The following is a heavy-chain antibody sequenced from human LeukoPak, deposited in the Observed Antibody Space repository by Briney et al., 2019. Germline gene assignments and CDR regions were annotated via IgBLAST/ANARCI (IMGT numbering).Heavy chain of an antibody. J-gene: IGHJ4*02. V-gene: IGHV4-4*07. CDR2: IYTSGST. CDR1: GGSISSYY. CDR3: ARRPYHVSSGWSLPFDY. Sequence: SETLSLTCTVSGGSISSYYWSWIRQPAGKGLEWIGRIYTSGSTNYNPSLKSRVTMSVDTSKNQFSLKLSSVTAADTAVYYCARRPYHVSSGWSLPFDYWGQGTLVTVSS. D-gene: IGHD6-19*01.